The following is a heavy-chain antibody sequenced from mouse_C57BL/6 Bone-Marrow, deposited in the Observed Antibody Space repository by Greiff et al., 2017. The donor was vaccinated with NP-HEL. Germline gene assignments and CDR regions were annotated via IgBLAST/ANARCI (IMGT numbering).Heavy chain of an antibody. V-gene: IGHV1-15*01. CDR1: GYTFTDYE. D-gene: IGHD1-1*01. J-gene: IGHJ2*01. Sequence: QVQLQQSGAELVRPGASVTLSCKASGYTFTDYEMHWVKQTPVHGLEWIGAIDPETGGTAYNQKFKGKAILTADKSSSTAYMELRSLTSEDSAVYYGTRRGVVENYFDYWGQGTTLTVSS. CDR3: TRRGVVENYFDY. CDR2: IDPETGGT.